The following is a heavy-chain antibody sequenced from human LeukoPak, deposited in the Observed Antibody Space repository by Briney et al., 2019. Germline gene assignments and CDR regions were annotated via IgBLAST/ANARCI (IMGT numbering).Heavy chain of an antibody. D-gene: IGHD2-2*01. Sequence: GGSLRLSCAASGFTFSSYAMSWVRQAPGKGLEWVSAISGSGGSTYYADSVKGRFTVSRDNSKNTLYLQMNSLRAEDTAVYYCAKSWGYCSSTSCYAGRSLDYWGQGTLDTVSS. CDR3: AKSWGYCSSTSCYAGRSLDY. J-gene: IGHJ4*02. CDR2: ISGSGGST. CDR1: GFTFSSYA. V-gene: IGHV3-23*01.